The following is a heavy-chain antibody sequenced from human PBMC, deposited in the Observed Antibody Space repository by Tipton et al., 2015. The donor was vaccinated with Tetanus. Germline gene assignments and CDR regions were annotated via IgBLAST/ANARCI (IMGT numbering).Heavy chain of an antibody. J-gene: IGHJ4*02. D-gene: IGHD1-26*01. CDR2: IKNKADGGTT. V-gene: IGHV3-15*07. CDR3: TPSGIVGPCYRVDY. CDR1: GLFFKNAW. Sequence: SLRLSCATSGLFFKNAWMNWVRQAPGKGLEWVGRIKNKADGGTTDYSARVKDRFSISRDDSKDTLFLQMNSLKTEDTAVYYCTPSGIVGPCYRVDYWGRGTLVVVSS.